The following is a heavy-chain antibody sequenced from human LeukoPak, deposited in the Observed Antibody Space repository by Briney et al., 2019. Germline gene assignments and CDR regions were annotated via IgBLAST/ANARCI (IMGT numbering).Heavy chain of an antibody. Sequence: GASVKVSCKASGYTFTGYYMHWVRQAPGQGLEWMGWINPNSGGTNYAQKFQGRVTMTRDTSISTAYMELSRLRSVDTAVYYCARGASIGFCSSTSCYKAYDYWGQGTLVTVSS. J-gene: IGHJ4*02. CDR3: ARGASIGFCSSTSCYKAYDY. V-gene: IGHV1-2*02. CDR1: GYTFTGYY. D-gene: IGHD2-2*02. CDR2: INPNSGGT.